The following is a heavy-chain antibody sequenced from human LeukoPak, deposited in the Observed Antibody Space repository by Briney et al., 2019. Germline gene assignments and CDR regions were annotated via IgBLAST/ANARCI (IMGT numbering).Heavy chain of an antibody. CDR3: ARGRQQHLYYYYYGMDV. V-gene: IGHV4-34*01. CDR2: SNHSGST. CDR1: GGSFSVYY. Sequence: SETLSLTCAVYGGSFSVYYWSWIRQPPGKGLEWSGESNHSGSTNYNPSLKSRVTISVDTSKNQFSLKLSSVTAADTAVYYCARGRQQHLYYYYYGMDVWGQGTTVTVSS. D-gene: IGHD6-13*01. J-gene: IGHJ6*02.